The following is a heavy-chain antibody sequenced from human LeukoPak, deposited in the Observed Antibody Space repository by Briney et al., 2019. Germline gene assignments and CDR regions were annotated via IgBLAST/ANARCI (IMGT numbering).Heavy chain of an antibody. CDR2: INHSGST. V-gene: IGHV4-34*01. CDR3: ACPSGNHLYSFDY. J-gene: IGHJ4*02. D-gene: IGHD1-14*01. CDR1: GGSFSGYY. Sequence: SETLSLTCAVYGGSFSGYYWSWIRQPPGKGLEWIGEINHSGSTNYNPSLKSRVTISVDTSRNQFSLKLSSVTAADTAVYYCACPSGNHLYSFDYWGQGTLVTVSS.